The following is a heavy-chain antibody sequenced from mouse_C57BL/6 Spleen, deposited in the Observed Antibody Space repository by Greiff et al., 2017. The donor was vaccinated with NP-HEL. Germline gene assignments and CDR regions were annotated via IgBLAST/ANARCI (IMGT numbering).Heavy chain of an antibody. D-gene: IGHD1-3*01. Sequence: QVQLQQSGAELVRPGSSVKLSCKASGYTFTSYWMDWVKQRPGQGLEWIGNIYPSDSETHYNQKFKDKATLTVDKSSSTAYMQLSSLTSEDSAVYYCARPYNDFYAMDYWGQGTSVTVSS. J-gene: IGHJ4*01. CDR3: ARPYNDFYAMDY. CDR1: GYTFTSYW. CDR2: IYPSDSET. V-gene: IGHV1-61*01.